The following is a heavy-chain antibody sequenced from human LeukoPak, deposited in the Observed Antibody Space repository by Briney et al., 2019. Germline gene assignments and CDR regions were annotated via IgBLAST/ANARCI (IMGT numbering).Heavy chain of an antibody. D-gene: IGHD3-3*01. CDR1: GGSFSGYY. J-gene: IGHJ4*02. Sequence: SETLSLTCAVYGGSFSGYYWSWIRQPPGKGLEWIGEINHSGSTNYNPSLKSRVTISVDTSKNQFSLKPSSVTAADTAVYYCARGSYDFWSGYYANPHYFDYWGQGTLVTVSS. V-gene: IGHV4-34*01. CDR3: ARGSYDFWSGYYANPHYFDY. CDR2: INHSGST.